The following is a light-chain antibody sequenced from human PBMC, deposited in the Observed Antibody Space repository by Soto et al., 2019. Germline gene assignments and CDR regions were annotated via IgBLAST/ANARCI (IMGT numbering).Light chain of an antibody. CDR2: GAS. CDR3: QQYNNWPPIT. V-gene: IGKV3-15*01. J-gene: IGKJ5*01. Sequence: EIVMTQSPATLSVSPGERATLSCRASQSVSSDLAWYHQKPGQAPRLLIYGASTRATGIPARFSGSGSGTEFALTISSLQSEDFAVYYCQQYNNWPPITFGQGTRLEIK. CDR1: QSVSSD.